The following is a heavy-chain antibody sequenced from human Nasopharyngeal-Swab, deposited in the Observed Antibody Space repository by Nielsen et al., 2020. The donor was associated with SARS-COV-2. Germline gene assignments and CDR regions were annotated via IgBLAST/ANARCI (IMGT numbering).Heavy chain of an antibody. CDR2: ITPIFGTA. CDR3: ARERYSSGWTTLGGSAYSYYGMDV. CDR1: AGTFSSYA. D-gene: IGHD6-19*01. Sequence: SVKVSCKASAGTFSSYAISWVRQAPGQGLEWMGGITPIFGTANSAQKFQGRVTITADESTSTAYMELRSLRSEDTAVYYCARERYSSGWTTLGGSAYSYYGMDVWGQGTTVTVSS. J-gene: IGHJ6*02. V-gene: IGHV1-69*13.